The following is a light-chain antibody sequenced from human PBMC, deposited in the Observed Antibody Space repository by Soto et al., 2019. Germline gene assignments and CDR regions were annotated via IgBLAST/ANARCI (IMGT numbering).Light chain of an antibody. CDR2: DAS. CDR1: QRMSAC. V-gene: IGKV1-5*01. J-gene: IGKJ1*01. Sequence: DIQMTQSPTTLSASVGDRVIITCRASQRMSACMAWYQQKPGKAPTLLIYDASSLENGVPSRFSGSGYGTEFTLTISSLQPNDCATYYCQQYDTYPWTFGQGTKVEIK. CDR3: QQYDTYPWT.